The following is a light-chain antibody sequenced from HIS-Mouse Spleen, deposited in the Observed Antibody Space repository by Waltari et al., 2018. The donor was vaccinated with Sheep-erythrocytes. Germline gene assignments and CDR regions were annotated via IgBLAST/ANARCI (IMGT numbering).Light chain of an antibody. CDR2: DVS. CDR1: SSNVGGYNY. J-gene: IGLJ3*02. V-gene: IGLV2-14*03. CDR3: SSYTSSSTWV. Sequence: QSALTQPASVSGSPGQSITISCTGTSSNVGGYNYVSWYQQHPGKAPKLMIYDVSNRPSGVSNRFFGPKAGHTASLTISGLQAEDEADYYCSSYTSSSTWVFGGGTKMTVL.